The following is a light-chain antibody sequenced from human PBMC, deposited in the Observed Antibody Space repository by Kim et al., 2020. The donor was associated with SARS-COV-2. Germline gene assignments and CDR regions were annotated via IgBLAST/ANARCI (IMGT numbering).Light chain of an antibody. V-gene: IGKV1-39*01. Sequence: SVGDRVTITCRASQSISSYLNWYQQKPGKAPKLLIYAASSLQSGVPSRFSGSGSGTDFTLTISSLQPEDIATYYCQQSYSTPPKYTFGQGNKLEI. CDR2: AAS. CDR3: QQSYSTPPKYT. J-gene: IGKJ2*01. CDR1: QSISSY.